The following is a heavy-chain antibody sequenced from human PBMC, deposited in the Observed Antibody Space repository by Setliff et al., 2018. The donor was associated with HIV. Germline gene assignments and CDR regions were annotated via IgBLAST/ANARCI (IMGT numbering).Heavy chain of an antibody. CDR1: GGSFSGYS. D-gene: IGHD4-4*01. CDR2: INHTGST. V-gene: IGHV4-34*01. J-gene: IGHJ6*03. Sequence: SETLSLTCAFYGGSFSGYSWSWIRQPPGKGLEWIGEINHTGSTKCNPSLKSRVTISVDTSKNQFSLKLSSMTAADTAVYYCARGGTLTDMDVWGKGTTVTVSS. CDR3: ARGGTLTDMDV.